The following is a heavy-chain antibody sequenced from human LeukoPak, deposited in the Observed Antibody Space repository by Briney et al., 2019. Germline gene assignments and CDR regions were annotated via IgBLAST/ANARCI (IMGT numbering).Heavy chain of an antibody. Sequence: GGSLRLSCAPSGFTFSTYGIHCVRPAPGKGLEWVAFIRYDGTNKWYADSVKGRFTISRDNSKNMLYLQMNSLRAEDTAVYHCAKDRDYGDYPSAYYYYMDVWGKGTTVTVSS. CDR3: AKDRDYGDYPSAYYYYMDV. J-gene: IGHJ6*03. V-gene: IGHV3-30*02. CDR1: GFTFSTYG. CDR2: IRYDGTNK. D-gene: IGHD4-17*01.